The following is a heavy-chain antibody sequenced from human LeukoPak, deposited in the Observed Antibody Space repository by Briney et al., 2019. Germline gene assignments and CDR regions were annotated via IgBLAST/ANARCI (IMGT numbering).Heavy chain of an antibody. D-gene: IGHD2-15*01. CDR3: ARGPYGSRYDY. Sequence: SETLSLTCTVSGGSISSSYWSWIRQPPGKGLEGIGYIYYSGSTNYNPSLKSRVTMSVDTSKNQFSLNLSSVTAADTAVYYCARGPYGSRYDYWGQGTVVTVSS. J-gene: IGHJ4*02. CDR2: IYYSGST. CDR1: GGSISSSY. V-gene: IGHV4-59*01.